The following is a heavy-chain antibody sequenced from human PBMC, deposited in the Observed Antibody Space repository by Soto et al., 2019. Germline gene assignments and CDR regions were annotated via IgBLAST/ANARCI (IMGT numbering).Heavy chain of an antibody. Sequence: EVQLLQSGGGLVQPGGSVRLTCTASGFTFSRQSMGWVRQAPGKGLEWVSSISDTGGTPFYADSVRGRFIISRDNSKDTLHLQMNSLRPEDTALYFCARGFHVDSSGWDDAYDFWGRGT. CDR3: ARGFHVDSSGWDDAYDF. D-gene: IGHD6-25*01. CDR2: ISDTGGTP. J-gene: IGHJ3*01. CDR1: GFTFSRQS. V-gene: IGHV3-23*01.